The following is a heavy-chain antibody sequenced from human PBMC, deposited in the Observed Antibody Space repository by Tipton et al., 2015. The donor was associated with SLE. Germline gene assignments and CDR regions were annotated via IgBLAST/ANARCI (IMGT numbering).Heavy chain of an antibody. CDR2: ISGSGGST. Sequence: GSLRLSCAASGFTFSSYAMSWVRQAPGKGLEWVSGISGSGGSTYYADSVKGRLTISRDKSKNTLYLQMNSLRAEDTAVYYCAKDSTYCSGGSCYPDGMDVWGQGTTVTVSS. CDR3: AKDSTYCSGGSCYPDGMDV. V-gene: IGHV3-23*01. J-gene: IGHJ6*02. CDR1: GFTFSSYA. D-gene: IGHD2-15*01.